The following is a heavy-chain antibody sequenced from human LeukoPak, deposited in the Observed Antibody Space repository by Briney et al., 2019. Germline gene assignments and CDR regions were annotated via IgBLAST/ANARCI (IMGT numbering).Heavy chain of an antibody. Sequence: QPGGSLRLSCAASGFTFSSYWMHWVRQAPGKGLVWVSRINSDGSSTSYADSVKGRFTISRDNSQNTLYLQMNNLRDDDTAVYYCAKEGDEFRGYLDVWGKGTTVTVSS. D-gene: IGHD3-16*01. V-gene: IGHV3-74*01. J-gene: IGHJ6*03. CDR1: GFTFSSYW. CDR2: INSDGSST. CDR3: AKEGDEFRGYLDV.